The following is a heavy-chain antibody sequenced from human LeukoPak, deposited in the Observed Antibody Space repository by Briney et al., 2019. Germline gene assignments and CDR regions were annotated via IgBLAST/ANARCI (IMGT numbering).Heavy chain of an antibody. CDR3: ARDLRPYSSSFVPRS. V-gene: IGHV1-69*13. CDR1: GGTFSSYA. D-gene: IGHD6-13*01. J-gene: IGHJ4*02. Sequence: VASVKVSCKASGGTFSSYAISWVRQAPGQGLEWMGGIIPISGTANYAQKFQGRVTITADESTSTAYMELSSLRSEDTAVYYCARDLRPYSSSFVPRSWGQGTLVTVSS. CDR2: IIPISGTA.